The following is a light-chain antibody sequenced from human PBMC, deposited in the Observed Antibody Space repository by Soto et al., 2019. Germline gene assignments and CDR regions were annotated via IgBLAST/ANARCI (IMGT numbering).Light chain of an antibody. Sequence: QSVLTQPPSASGSPGQSVTISCAGTSSDVGGYNFVSWYQQHPGKVPKLMIYEVIKRPSGVPDRFSGSKSGNTASLTVSGLHAEDEADYYCSSYSGSDNFVVFDGGTKLTVL. J-gene: IGLJ2*01. CDR2: EVI. V-gene: IGLV2-8*01. CDR1: SSDVGGYNF. CDR3: SSYSGSDNFVV.